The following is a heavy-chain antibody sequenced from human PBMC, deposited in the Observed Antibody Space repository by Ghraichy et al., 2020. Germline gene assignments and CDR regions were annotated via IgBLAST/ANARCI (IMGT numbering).Heavy chain of an antibody. Sequence: LSLTCAVSGFTLSSHWMHWVRQAPGKGLVWVSRIHPDGSDTTYADSVKGRFTISRDNAENMVYLQMNSLRAEDAAVYYCVRDRTVAGTGPHFDYWGQGTLVTGS. D-gene: IGHD6-13*01. CDR2: IHPDGSDT. CDR3: VRDRTVAGTGPHFDY. CDR1: GFTLSSHW. V-gene: IGHV3-74*01. J-gene: IGHJ4*02.